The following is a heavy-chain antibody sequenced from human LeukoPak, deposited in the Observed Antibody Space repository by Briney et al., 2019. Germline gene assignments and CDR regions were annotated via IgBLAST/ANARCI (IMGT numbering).Heavy chain of an antibody. CDR2: IDTNTGNP. V-gene: IGHV7-4-1*02. CDR1: GYTFTNYT. Sequence: ASVKVSCKASGYTFTNYTIDWVRLAPGQGLEWMGWIDTNTGNPTYAQGFAGRFVFSLDTSVTTTYLQISSLKAEDTAVYYCARLELYDSSGYYYYYGMDVWGQGTTVTVSS. J-gene: IGHJ6*02. CDR3: ARLELYDSSGYYYYYGMDV. D-gene: IGHD3-22*01.